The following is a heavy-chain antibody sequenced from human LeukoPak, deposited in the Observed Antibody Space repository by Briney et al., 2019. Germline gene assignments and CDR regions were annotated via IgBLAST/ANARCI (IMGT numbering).Heavy chain of an antibody. J-gene: IGHJ5*02. D-gene: IGHD6-19*01. CDR1: GYTFTGYY. Sequence: ASVKVSCKASGYTFTGYYLHWVRQAPGQGLEWMGWINPKSGGTNYAQKFQGRVTMIRDTSISTAYMELSRLRSDDTAVYYCARGRNIAVAGTRWFDPWGQGTLVTVSS. CDR2: INPKSGGT. CDR3: ARGRNIAVAGTRWFDP. V-gene: IGHV1-2*02.